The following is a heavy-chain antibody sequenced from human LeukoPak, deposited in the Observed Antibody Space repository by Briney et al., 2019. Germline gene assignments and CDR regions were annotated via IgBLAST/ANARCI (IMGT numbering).Heavy chain of an antibody. V-gene: IGHV3-30*04. Sequence: PGGSLRLSCAASGFTFSSYAMHWVRQAPGKGLEWVAVISYDGSNKYYADSVKGRFTISRDNSKDTLYLQMDSLRAEDTAVYYCAKDHSGYDIDYWGQGTLVTVSS. CDR2: ISYDGSNK. D-gene: IGHD5-12*01. CDR1: GFTFSSYA. CDR3: AKDHSGYDIDY. J-gene: IGHJ4*02.